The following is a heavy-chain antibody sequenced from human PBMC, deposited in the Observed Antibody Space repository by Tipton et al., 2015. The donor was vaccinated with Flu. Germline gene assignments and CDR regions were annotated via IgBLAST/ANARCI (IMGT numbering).Heavy chain of an antibody. V-gene: IGHV1-8*01. Sequence: QSGPEVKKPGASVRVSCRASGYTFSNHDINWIRQAAGQGLEWMGWMSPNSGNTGYAQKFQGRVTMTRDTSARTAYMELTSLTSEDTAIYFCATSPPDSSAIDQWGQGTLVTVSP. CDR3: ATSPPDSSAIDQ. D-gene: IGHD6-6*01. CDR2: MSPNSGNT. CDR1: GYTFSNHD. J-gene: IGHJ5*02.